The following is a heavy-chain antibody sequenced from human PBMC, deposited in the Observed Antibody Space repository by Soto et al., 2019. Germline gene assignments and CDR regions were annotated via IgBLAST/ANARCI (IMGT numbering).Heavy chain of an antibody. J-gene: IGHJ4*02. V-gene: IGHV4-4*07. CDR1: GDSISSYY. CDR3: ARDSSGWFNY. CDR2: IYTSGST. Sequence: EPLSLTCNVSGDSISSYYWSWIRPPAGKGPEWIGRIYTSGSTNYNPSLKSRVTMSVDTSKNQFSLRLSSVTAADTAVYYCARDSSGWFNYWGQGAVVIVSS. D-gene: IGHD6-19*01.